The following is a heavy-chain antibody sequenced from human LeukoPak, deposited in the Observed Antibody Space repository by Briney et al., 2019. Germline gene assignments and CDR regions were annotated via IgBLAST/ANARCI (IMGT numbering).Heavy chain of an antibody. Sequence: ASVTVSCKASGYTFTNYHINWVRQATGQGLEWMGWMNPNNGDSGYAQKFQGRVTINRDTSISTSYMELRSLRSDATAVYFCARTTSFTASGYDYWGQGTLVTVSS. V-gene: IGHV1-8*03. CDR2: MNPNNGDS. CDR3: ARTTSFTASGYDY. D-gene: IGHD6-25*01. CDR1: GYTFTNYH. J-gene: IGHJ4*02.